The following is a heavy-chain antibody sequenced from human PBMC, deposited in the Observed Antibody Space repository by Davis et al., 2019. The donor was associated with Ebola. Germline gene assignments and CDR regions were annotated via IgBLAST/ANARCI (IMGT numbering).Heavy chain of an antibody. V-gene: IGHV4-61*05. Sequence: SEPLSPTCTVPGGSTSSSSYYWSWIRQPPGKGLEWIGYIYYSGSTNYNPSLKSRVTISVDTSKNQFSLKLSSVTAADTAVYYCARVSSTVTTGWFDPWGQGTLVTVSS. J-gene: IGHJ5*02. CDR1: GGSTSSSSYY. D-gene: IGHD4-17*01. CDR3: ARVSSTVTTGWFDP. CDR2: IYYSGST.